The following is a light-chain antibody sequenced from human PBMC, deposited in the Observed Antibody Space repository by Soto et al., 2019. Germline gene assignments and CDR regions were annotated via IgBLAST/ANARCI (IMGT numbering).Light chain of an antibody. J-gene: IGKJ3*01. CDR1: QGISNY. V-gene: IGKV1-27*01. Sequence: DIRMTQSPSSLSASVRDRVTITCRASQGISNYLAWYQQKPGKVPKLLIYAASTLQSGVPSRFSGSGSGTDFTLTISGLQPDDVATYYCQKYNSAPRTFGPGTKVDIK. CDR2: AAS. CDR3: QKYNSAPRT.